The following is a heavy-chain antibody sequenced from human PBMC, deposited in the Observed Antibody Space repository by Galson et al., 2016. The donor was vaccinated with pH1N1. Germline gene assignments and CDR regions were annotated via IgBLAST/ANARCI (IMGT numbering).Heavy chain of an antibody. CDR3: ARLRGGITVVREVYFDY. V-gene: IGHV5-51*03. J-gene: IGHJ4*02. D-gene: IGHD3-10*01. CDR2: VYPGDSDT. CDR1: GYSFTSYW. Sequence: QSGAEVKKPGESLKISCRGSGYSFTSYWIAWVRQKPGKGLEWMGIVYPGDSDTRYSPSFRGLFTFSADKSIGPAYLQWSSLEASDTAIYYCARLRGGITVVREVYFDYWGQGTLVTVSS.